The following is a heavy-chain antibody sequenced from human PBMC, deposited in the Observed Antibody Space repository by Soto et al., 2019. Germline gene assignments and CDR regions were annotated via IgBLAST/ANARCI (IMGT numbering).Heavy chain of an antibody. CDR3: ARLEAAAAVYYDY. D-gene: IGHD6-13*01. CDR2: IYPGDSDT. V-gene: IGHV5-51*01. Sequence: GASLKISCKGSGYSFTSYWIGWVRQTPGKGLEWMGLIYPGDSDTRYSPSFQGQVAMSVDKSINTAYLQWRSLEASDSGMYYCARLEAAAAVYYDYWGQGTLVTVSS. J-gene: IGHJ4*01. CDR1: GYSFTSYW.